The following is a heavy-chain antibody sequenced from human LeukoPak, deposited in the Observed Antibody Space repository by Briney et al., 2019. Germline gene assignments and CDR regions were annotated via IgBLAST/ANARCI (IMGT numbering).Heavy chain of an antibody. J-gene: IGHJ4*02. CDR3: AREEAFQLEVSLDQ. V-gene: IGHV3-33*01. D-gene: IGHD2-21*01. CDR1: GFTFGDFG. CDR2: IWKDGSDE. Sequence: GGSLRLSCAAAGFTFGDFGMPWVRQAPGKGLEWVALIWKDGSDEFYADSVKGRFTISRDNSRNTLSLQMNSLRGEDTAVYYCAREEAFQLEVSLDQWGQGTLVTVSS.